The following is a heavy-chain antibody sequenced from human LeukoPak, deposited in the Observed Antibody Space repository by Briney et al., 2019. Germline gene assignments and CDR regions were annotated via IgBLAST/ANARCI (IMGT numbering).Heavy chain of an antibody. CDR3: ARRPLSYGSGSWGYFDY. CDR2: ISSTGGST. Sequence: GGSLRLSCAASGFTFSSYAMSWVRQAPGKGLEWVSGISSTGGSTYYADSVKGRFTISRDNSKNTLYLQMNSLTAADTAVYYCARRPLSYGSGSWGYFDYWGQGSLVTVSS. V-gene: IGHV3-23*01. D-gene: IGHD3-10*01. J-gene: IGHJ4*02. CDR1: GFTFSSYA.